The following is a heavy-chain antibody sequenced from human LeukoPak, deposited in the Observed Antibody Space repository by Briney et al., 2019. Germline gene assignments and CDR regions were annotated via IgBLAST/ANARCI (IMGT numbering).Heavy chain of an antibody. CDR2: IYYIGST. Sequence: SETLSLTCTVSGGSIRSYYWSWIRQPPGKGLECIGYIYYIGSTNYNPSPKSRVTISLDTSKSQFSLKLTSVTPADTAVYYCARGGIVGSRTNWFDPWGQGTLVTVSS. J-gene: IGHJ5*02. D-gene: IGHD1-26*01. V-gene: IGHV4-59*01. CDR1: GGSIRSYY. CDR3: ARGGIVGSRTNWFDP.